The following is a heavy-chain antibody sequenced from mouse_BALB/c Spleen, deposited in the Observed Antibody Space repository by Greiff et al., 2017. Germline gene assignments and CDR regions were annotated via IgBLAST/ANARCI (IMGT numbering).Heavy chain of an antibody. CDR2: INPSSGYT. CDR1: GYTFTSYT. CDR3: ARKGNYDYPWFAY. Sequence: VQLQQSAAELARPGASVKMSCKASGYTFTSYTMHWVKQRPGQGLEWIGYINPSSGYTEYNQKFKDKTTLTADKSSSTAYMQLSSLTSEDSAVYYCARKGNYDYPWFAYWGQGTLVTVSA. J-gene: IGHJ3*01. V-gene: IGHV1-4*02. D-gene: IGHD2-4*01.